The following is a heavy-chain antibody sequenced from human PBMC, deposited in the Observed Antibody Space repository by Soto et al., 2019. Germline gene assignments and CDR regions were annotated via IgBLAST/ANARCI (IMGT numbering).Heavy chain of an antibody. CDR1: GFTVSSSY. CDR3: ARETYNSDAFDI. D-gene: IGHD1-20*01. V-gene: IGHV3-66*01. Sequence: GGSLRLSCAASGFTVSSSYMSWVRQAPGKGLEWVSIFYSDGSTFYADSVKGRFTFSRDKSMSTLYLQMTSLGAEDSAVYHCARETYNSDAFDIWGQGTMVPASS. CDR2: FYSDGST. J-gene: IGHJ3*02.